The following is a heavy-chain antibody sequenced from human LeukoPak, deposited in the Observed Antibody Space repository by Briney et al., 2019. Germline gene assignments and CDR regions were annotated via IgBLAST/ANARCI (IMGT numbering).Heavy chain of an antibody. CDR1: GGSISSGGYY. J-gene: IGHJ4*02. CDR2: IYHSGST. Sequence: PSEALSLTCTVSGGSISSGGYYWSWIRQPPGKGLEWIGYIYHSGSTYYNPSLKSRVTISVDTSKNQFSLKLSSVTAADTAVYYCARDQGGYDYNYWGQGTLVTVSS. V-gene: IGHV4-30-2*01. D-gene: IGHD5-12*01. CDR3: ARDQGGYDYNY.